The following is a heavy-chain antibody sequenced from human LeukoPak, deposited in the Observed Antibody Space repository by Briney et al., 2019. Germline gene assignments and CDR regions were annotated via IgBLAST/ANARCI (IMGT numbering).Heavy chain of an antibody. V-gene: IGHV3-15*01. CDR3: STLTSRGLSDS. CDR1: GFTVSSNY. D-gene: IGHD1-20*01. J-gene: IGHJ4*02. CDR2: IKSKADGETI. Sequence: GGSLRLSCAASGFTVSSNYMSWVRQAPGKGLEWVGRIKSKADGETIDYAAPVKGRFTFSRDDSKNMLYLQMNSLKSEDTAVYYCSTLTSRGLSDSWGQGTLVTVSS.